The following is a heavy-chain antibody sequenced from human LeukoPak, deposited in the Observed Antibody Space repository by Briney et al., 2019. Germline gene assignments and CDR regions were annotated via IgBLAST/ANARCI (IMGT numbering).Heavy chain of an antibody. CDR1: GFTFSSYY. CDR2: ISSSSSYI. J-gene: IGHJ4*02. D-gene: IGHD5-18*01. V-gene: IGHV3-21*01. Sequence: PGGSLRLSCAASGFTFSSYYMSWVRQAPGKGLEWVSSISSSSSYIYYADSVKGRFTISRDNAKNSLYLQMNSPRAEDTAVYYCARTQLSDTAMSYFDYWGRGTLVTVSS. CDR3: ARTQLSDTAMSYFDY.